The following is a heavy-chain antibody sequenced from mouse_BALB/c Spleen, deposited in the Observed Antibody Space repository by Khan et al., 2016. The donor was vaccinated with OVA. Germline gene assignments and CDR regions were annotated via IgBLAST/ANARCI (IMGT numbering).Heavy chain of an antibody. CDR2: INPSNGYT. CDR3: GRDGAYHRNDGWFAY. V-gene: IGHV1-4*01. CDR1: GYTFTSYT. D-gene: IGHD2-14*01. J-gene: IGHJ3*01. Sequence: QVQLQQSGAELARPGASVKMSCKASGYTFTSYTIHWIKLRPGQGLEWIGYINPSNGYTNYNHKFRDKATLTADKSSTTAYMQLSSLTSDDSAVYNCGRDGAYHRNDGWFAYWGQGTLVTVSA.